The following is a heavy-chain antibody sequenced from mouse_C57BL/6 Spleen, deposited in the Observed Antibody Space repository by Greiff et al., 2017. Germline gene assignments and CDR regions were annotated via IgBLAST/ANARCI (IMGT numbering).Heavy chain of an antibody. J-gene: IGHJ3*01. CDR1: GYSFTGYY. CDR2: INPSTGGT. V-gene: IGHV1-42*01. CDR3: ARTHPWFAY. Sequence: VQLQQSGPELVKPGASVKISCKASGYSFTGYYMNWVKQSPEKSLEWIGEINPSTGGTTYNQKFKAKATLTVDKSSSTAYMQLKSLTSEDSAVYYCARTHPWFAYWGQGTLVTVSA.